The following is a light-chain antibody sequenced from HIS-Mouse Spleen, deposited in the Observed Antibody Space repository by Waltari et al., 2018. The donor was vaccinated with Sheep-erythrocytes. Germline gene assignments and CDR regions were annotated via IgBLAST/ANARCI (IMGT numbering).Light chain of an antibody. CDR2: EGS. Sequence: QSALTQPASVSGSPGQSTTIPCTGTSSDVGSYNLFSWYQQHPGKAPKLMIYEGSKRPSGVSNRFSDSKSGNTASLTISGLQAEDEADYYCCSYAGSSTLVFGGGTKLTVL. CDR3: CSYAGSSTLV. CDR1: SSDVGSYNL. J-gene: IGLJ2*01. V-gene: IGLV2-23*01.